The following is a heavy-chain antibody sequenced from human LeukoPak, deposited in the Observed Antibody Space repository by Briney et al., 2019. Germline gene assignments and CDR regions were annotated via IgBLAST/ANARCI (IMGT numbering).Heavy chain of an antibody. J-gene: IGHJ6*02. V-gene: IGHV1-2*04. D-gene: IGHD2-15*01. CDR2: INPNSGGT. CDR1: GYTFTGYY. Sequence: ASVKVSCKASGYTFTGYYMHWVRQAPGQGLEWMGWINPNSGGTNYAQKFQGWVTMTRGTSISTAYMELSRLRSDDTAVYYCARAREQVVVARPSYYYYGMDVWGQGTTVTVSS. CDR3: ARAREQVVVARPSYYYYGMDV.